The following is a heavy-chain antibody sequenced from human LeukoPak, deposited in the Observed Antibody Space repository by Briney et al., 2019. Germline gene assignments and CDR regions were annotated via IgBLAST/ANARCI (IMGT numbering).Heavy chain of an antibody. CDR2: IRYDGSNK. D-gene: IGHD5/OR15-5a*01. CDR3: ARVAHDLYPYYFDS. CDR1: GFTFSSYG. V-gene: IGHV3-30*02. Sequence: GGSLRLSCAASGFTFSSYGMHWVRQAPGKGLEWVAFIRYDGSNKYYADSVKGRFTISRDNSKNTLYLHVNSLRPEDTAVYYCARVAHDLYPYYFDSWGQGTLVTVSS. J-gene: IGHJ4*02.